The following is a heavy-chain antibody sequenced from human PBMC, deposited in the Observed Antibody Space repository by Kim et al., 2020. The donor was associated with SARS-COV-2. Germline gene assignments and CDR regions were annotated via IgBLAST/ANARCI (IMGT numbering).Heavy chain of an antibody. CDR3: ARGFGYSSGGIYNWFDP. CDR1: GFTFSSYG. V-gene: IGHV3-33*01. Sequence: GGSLRLSCAASGFTFSSYGMHWVRQAPGKGLEWVAVIWYDGSNKYYADSVKGRFTISRDNSKNTLYLQMNSLRAEDTAVYYCARGFGYSSGGIYNWFDPWGQGTLVTVSS. J-gene: IGHJ5*02. CDR2: IWYDGSNK. D-gene: IGHD6-19*01.